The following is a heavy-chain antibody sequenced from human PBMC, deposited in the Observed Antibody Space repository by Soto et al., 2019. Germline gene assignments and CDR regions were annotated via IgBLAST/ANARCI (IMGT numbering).Heavy chain of an antibody. CDR2: ISGRGIST. Sequence: GGSLRLSCAAAGFTLTTYAMSWVRQAPGKGLEWVSGISGRGISTNYADSVKGRFTISRDNSKNTLYLQMNSLRAEDTAVYYCAKEKVTAGTFDIWGQGTMVTVSS. CDR3: AKEKVTAGTFDI. J-gene: IGHJ3*02. D-gene: IGHD2-21*02. CDR1: GFTLTTYA. V-gene: IGHV3-23*01.